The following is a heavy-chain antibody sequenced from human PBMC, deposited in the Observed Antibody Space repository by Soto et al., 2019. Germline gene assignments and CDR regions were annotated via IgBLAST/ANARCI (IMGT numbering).Heavy chain of an antibody. V-gene: IGHV4-31*03. CDR1: GGSINSGGYY. CDR2: IYYTGSS. D-gene: IGHD6-6*01. J-gene: IGHJ5*02. Sequence: SETLSLTCTVSGGSINSGGYYWIWIRQHPGKGLEWIGFIYYTGSSYYNPALTSRASILIDTSKNQFSLELTSVTAADTAVYYCARDPGSSSGDDWFDPWGQGTLVTVSS. CDR3: ARDPGSSSGDDWFDP.